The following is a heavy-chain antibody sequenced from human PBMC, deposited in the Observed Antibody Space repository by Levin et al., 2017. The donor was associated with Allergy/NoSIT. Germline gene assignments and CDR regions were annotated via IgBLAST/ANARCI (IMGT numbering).Heavy chain of an antibody. V-gene: IGHV3-30-3*01. CDR2: ISYDGSNK. J-gene: IGHJ4*02. CDR1: GFTFSSYA. Sequence: PGGSLRLSCAASGFTFSSYAMHWVRQAPGKGLEWVAVISYDGSNKYYADSVKGRFTISRDNSKNTLYLQMNSLRAEDTAVYYCARVYGELRWLRGQPGFDYWGQGTLVTVSS. D-gene: IGHD3-10*01. CDR3: ARVYGELRWLRGQPGFDY.